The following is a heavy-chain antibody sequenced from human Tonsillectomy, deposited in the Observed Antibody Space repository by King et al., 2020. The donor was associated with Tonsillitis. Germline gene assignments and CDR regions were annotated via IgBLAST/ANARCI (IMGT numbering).Heavy chain of an antibody. J-gene: IGHJ4*02. D-gene: IGHD3-22*01. CDR1: GFTFSTYS. CDR2: ISGSRNYI. V-gene: IGHV3-21*01. Sequence: VQLVESGGGLVKPGGSLRLSCAASGFTFSTYSMNCVRQAPGKGLEWVSSISGSRNYIYYADSVKGRFPIYRANAKNSLYLQMNSLRAEDTAVYYCARAHYYDSSGYYFFDYWGQGTLVTVSS. CDR3: ARAHYYDSSGYYFFDY.